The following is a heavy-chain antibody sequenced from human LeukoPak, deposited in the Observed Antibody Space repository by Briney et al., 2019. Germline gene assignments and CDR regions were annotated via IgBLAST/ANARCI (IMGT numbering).Heavy chain of an antibody. V-gene: IGHV3-30-3*01. Sequence: GGSLRLSCAASGFTFSSYAMHWVRQAPGKGLEWVAVILFDGSNKYYADSVKGRFTISRDNSKNTLYLQMNSLRAEDTAVYYCARDLPPHCSGGSCYSGAFDIWGQGTMVTVSS. CDR3: ARDLPPHCSGGSCYSGAFDI. CDR2: ILFDGSNK. J-gene: IGHJ3*02. CDR1: GFTFSSYA. D-gene: IGHD2-15*01.